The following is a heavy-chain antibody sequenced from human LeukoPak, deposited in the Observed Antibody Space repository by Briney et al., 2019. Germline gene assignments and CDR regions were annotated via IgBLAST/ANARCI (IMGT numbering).Heavy chain of an antibody. CDR1: GFSFSNYW. Sequence: GGSLRLSCAVSGFSFSNYWMAWVRQAPGKGLEWVANIKQDGSEKYYVDSVKGRFTISRDNAKNSLYLQMNSLRAEDTAVYFCARREYSGSYADSDYWGQGTLVTVSS. V-gene: IGHV3-7*01. D-gene: IGHD1-26*01. J-gene: IGHJ4*02. CDR2: IKQDGSEK. CDR3: ARREYSGSYADSDY.